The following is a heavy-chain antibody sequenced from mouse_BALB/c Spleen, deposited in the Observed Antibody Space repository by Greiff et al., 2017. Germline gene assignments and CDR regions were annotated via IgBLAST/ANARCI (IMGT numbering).Heavy chain of an antibody. V-gene: IGHV1-69*02. Sequence: QVQLQQPGAELVRPGASVKLSCKASGYTFTSYWINWVKQRPGQGLEWIGNIYPSASYTNYNQKFKDKATLTVDKSSSTAYMQLSSPTTEDSAVAYCRRGGLGRGFAYWGQGTLVTVSA. CDR2: IYPSASYT. J-gene: IGHJ3*01. CDR3: RRGGLGRGFAY. D-gene: IGHD4-1*01. CDR1: GYTFTSYW.